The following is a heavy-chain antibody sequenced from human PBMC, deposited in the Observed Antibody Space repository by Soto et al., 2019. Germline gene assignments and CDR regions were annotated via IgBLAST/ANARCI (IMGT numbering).Heavy chain of an antibody. V-gene: IGHV3-48*01. CDR2: INTYSSTI. Sequence: EVQLVESGGGLVQPGGSLRLSCAASGFTFNTYSMNWVRQAPGKGLEWVAYINTYSSTIYYADSVKGRFTISRDNAKNSLYLQMNSLRAEDTAMFYCARDWGGLAFDYWGQGTLVTVSS. CDR1: GFTFNTYS. CDR3: ARDWGGLAFDY. J-gene: IGHJ4*02. D-gene: IGHD3-16*01.